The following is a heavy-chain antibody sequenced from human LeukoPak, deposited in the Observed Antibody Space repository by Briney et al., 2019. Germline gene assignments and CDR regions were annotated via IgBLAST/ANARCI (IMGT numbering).Heavy chain of an antibody. CDR2: INPNSGGT. J-gene: IGHJ4*02. V-gene: IGHV1-2*02. CDR3: ARAPPGKRKTNDY. Sequence: GASVKVSCKASGYTFTGYYMHWVRQAPGQGFEWMGWINPNSGGTNYAQKFQGRVTMTRDTSISTAYMELSRLRSDDTAVYYCARAPPGKRKTNDYWGQGTLVTVSS. CDR1: GYTFTGYY. D-gene: IGHD1-1*01.